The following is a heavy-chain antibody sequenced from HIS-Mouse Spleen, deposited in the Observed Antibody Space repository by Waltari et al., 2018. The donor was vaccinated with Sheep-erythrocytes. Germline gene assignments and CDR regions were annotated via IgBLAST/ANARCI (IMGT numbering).Heavy chain of an antibody. D-gene: IGHD6-13*01. CDR2: ISWNSGSI. J-gene: IGHJ4*02. Sequence: EVQLVESGGGLVQPGRCLRLSCAASGFTFDDYAMHWVRQAPGQSLEWVSGISWNSGSIGYADSGTGRLTIPRYNAKNSMYLQMNSLRAADTALYYCAKDMAMGAAAGIDYWGQGTLVTVSS. V-gene: IGHV3-9*01. CDR3: AKDMAMGAAAGIDY. CDR1: GFTFDDYA.